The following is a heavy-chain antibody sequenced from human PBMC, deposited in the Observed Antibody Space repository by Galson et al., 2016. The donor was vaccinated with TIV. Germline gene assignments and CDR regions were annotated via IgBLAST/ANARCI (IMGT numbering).Heavy chain of an antibody. CDR1: GDSVSSNSAA. Sequence: CAISGDSVSSNSAAWNWTRQSPSRGLEWLGRTYCRSRCYYDYAVSVKSRITIESDTSKNQFSLQLNSVTSEDTAVYYCARAAGRNGATCHATCESFDFWGQGTMVTVSS. CDR3: ARAAGRNGATCHATCESFDF. V-gene: IGHV6-1*01. D-gene: IGHD3-10*01. CDR2: TYCRSRCYY. J-gene: IGHJ3*01.